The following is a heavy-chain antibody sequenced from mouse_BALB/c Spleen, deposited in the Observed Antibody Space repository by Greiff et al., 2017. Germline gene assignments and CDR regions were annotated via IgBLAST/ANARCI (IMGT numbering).Heavy chain of an antibody. J-gene: IGHJ3*01. CDR1: GYTFTSYY. Sequence: QVHVKQSGAELVKPGASVKLSCKASGYTFTSYYMYWVKQRPGQGLEWIGEINPSNGGTNFNEKFKSKATLTVDKSSSTAYMQLSSLTSEDSAVYYCTRYGYGAGFAYWGQGTLVTVSA. CDR2: INPSNGGT. V-gene: IGHV1S81*02. CDR3: TRYGYGAGFAY. D-gene: IGHD1-2*01.